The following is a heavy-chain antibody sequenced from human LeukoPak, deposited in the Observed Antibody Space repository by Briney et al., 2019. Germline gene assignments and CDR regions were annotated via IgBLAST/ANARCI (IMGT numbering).Heavy chain of an antibody. CDR3: AELGITMIGGV. V-gene: IGHV3-23*01. Sequence: AGGSLRLSCAASGFTFSNYAMSWVRQAPGQGLEWVSAISGSGDSTNYADSVKGRFTISRDNSKNTLYLQMNSLRAEDTAVYYCAELGITMIGGVWGKGTTVTISS. J-gene: IGHJ6*04. CDR2: ISGSGDST. D-gene: IGHD3-10*02. CDR1: GFTFSNYA.